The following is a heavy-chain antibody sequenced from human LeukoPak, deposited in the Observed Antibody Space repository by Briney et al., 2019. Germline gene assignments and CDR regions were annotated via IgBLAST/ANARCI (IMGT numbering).Heavy chain of an antibody. CDR2: ANHSGKT. CDR1: GGSFSGYF. V-gene: IGHV4-34*01. J-gene: IGHJ4*02. CDR3: GRGQFQRDY. Sequence: SETRSLTCAVYGGSFSGYFWSCIRQPARKGLEWIGEANHSGKTNYNPSLKSRVTISVDTSKNQFSLNLRSVTAADTAVYYCGRGQFQRDYWGQGTLVTVSS.